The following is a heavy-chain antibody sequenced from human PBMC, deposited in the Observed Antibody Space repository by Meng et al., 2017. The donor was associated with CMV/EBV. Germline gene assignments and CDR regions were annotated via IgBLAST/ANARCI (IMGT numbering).Heavy chain of an antibody. V-gene: IGHV1-69*05. D-gene: IGHD3/OR15-3a*01. CDR1: GGTFGTYA. Sequence: SVKVSCKASGGTFGTYAISWVRQAPGQGLEWMGGIIPVFGPPNYARKFQGRVTITTDDSTSTAYMELRSLRTEDTAVYYCARPDFWNKYSTIGKDLHFGMDVWGQGTTVTVSS. CDR3: ARPDFWNKYSTIGKDLHFGMDV. J-gene: IGHJ6*02. CDR2: IIPVFGPP.